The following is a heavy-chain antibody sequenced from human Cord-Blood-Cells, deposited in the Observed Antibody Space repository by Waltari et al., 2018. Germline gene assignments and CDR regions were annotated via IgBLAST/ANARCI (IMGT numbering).Heavy chain of an antibody. CDR3: ARDSGRYCSGGSCYNWFDP. V-gene: IGHV1-18*01. CDR1: GYNFTSYG. J-gene: IGHJ5*02. Sequence: QVQLVQSGAEVKKPGASVKVSCTASGYNFTSYGISWVRQAPGQGLEWMGWISAYNGNTNDAQKRQGRFTMTTDTSTSTAYMELRSLGSDDTAVYYCARDSGRYCSGGSCYNWFDPWGQGTLVTVSS. CDR2: ISAYNGNT. D-gene: IGHD2-15*01.